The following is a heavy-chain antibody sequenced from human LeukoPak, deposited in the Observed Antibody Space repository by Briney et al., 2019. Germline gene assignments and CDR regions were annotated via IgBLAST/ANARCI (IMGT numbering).Heavy chain of an antibody. Sequence: GASVKVSCKASRYTLTSYYMQCVPQAPGQGLEWMGIINPSGGSTSYAQKCQGRVTMTRDTSTSTVYMELSSLRSEDTAVYYCARDLKHFDWLWPGIDYWGQGTLVTVSS. V-gene: IGHV1-46*01. J-gene: IGHJ4*02. CDR2: INPSGGST. D-gene: IGHD3-9*01. CDR3: ARDLKHFDWLWPGIDY. CDR1: RYTLTSYY.